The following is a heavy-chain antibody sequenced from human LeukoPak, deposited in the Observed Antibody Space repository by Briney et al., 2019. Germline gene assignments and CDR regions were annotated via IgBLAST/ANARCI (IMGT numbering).Heavy chain of an antibody. CDR2: MNPNSGNT. CDR1: GYTFTSYD. V-gene: IGHV1-8*01. D-gene: IGHD5-18*01. Sequence: ASVKVSCKASGYTFTSYDINWVRQATGQGLEWMGWMNPNSGNTGYAQKFQGRVTMTRNTSISTAYMELSSLRSEDTAVYYCARDDSSSGYSYGYRLDYWGQGTLVTVSS. J-gene: IGHJ4*02. CDR3: ARDDSSSGYSYGYRLDY.